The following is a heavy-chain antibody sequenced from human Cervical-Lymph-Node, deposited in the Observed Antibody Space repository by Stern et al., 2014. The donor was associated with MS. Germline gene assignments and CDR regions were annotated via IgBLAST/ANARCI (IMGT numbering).Heavy chain of an antibody. V-gene: IGHV3-30*18. D-gene: IGHD3-10*01. J-gene: IGHJ4*02. Sequence: QVQLVQSGGGVVQPGRSLRLTCTVSGFTFSSYGMHWVRQAPGKGLEWVSVISYDGSYACYADSVKGLFAISRDNTKNTLYLEMRRLRREDTAVYYCLKRGIAEVRGVCLVDFWGPGTLVIVSS. CDR1: GFTFSSYG. CDR3: LKRGIAEVRGVCLVDF. CDR2: ISYDGSYA.